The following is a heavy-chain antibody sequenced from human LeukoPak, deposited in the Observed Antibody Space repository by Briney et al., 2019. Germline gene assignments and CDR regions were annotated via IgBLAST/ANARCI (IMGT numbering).Heavy chain of an antibody. D-gene: IGHD3-9*01. CDR1: GGSFSGYY. J-gene: IGHJ4*02. CDR3: AREDLNVLRYFDWLLFDY. CDR2: INHSGST. Sequence: PSETLSLTCAVYGGSFSGYYWSWIRQPPGKGLEWIGEINHSGSTNYNPSLKSRVTISVDTSKNQFSLKLSSVTAADTAVYYCAREDLNVLRYFDWLLFDYWGQGTPVTVSS. V-gene: IGHV4-34*01.